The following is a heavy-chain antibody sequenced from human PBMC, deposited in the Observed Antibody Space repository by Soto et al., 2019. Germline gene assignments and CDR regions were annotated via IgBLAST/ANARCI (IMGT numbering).Heavy chain of an antibody. CDR3: ARHDDHYYDSSGYSLDLDY. V-gene: IGHV5-51*01. D-gene: IGHD3-22*01. J-gene: IGHJ4*02. CDR2: IYPGDSDT. CDR1: GYSFTSYG. Sequence: PGVSMKISSKGSGYSFTSYGIGWVRQMPGKGLEWMGIIYPGDSDTRYSPSFQGQVTISADKSISTAYLQWSSLKASDTAMYYCARHDDHYYDSSGYSLDLDYWGQGTLVTVSS.